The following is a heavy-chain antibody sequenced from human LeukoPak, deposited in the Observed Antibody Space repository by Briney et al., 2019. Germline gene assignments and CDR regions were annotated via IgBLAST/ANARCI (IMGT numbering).Heavy chain of an antibody. D-gene: IGHD2-15*01. J-gene: IGHJ5*02. CDR1: GYTFTSYG. CDR3: ARLSPPIASFCSGGTCYSGGFDP. CDR2: ITTYNGNT. V-gene: IGHV1-18*01. Sequence: ASVTVSCKASGYTFTSYGITWVRQAPGQGLEWMGWITTYNGNTYYAQNFQGRVTMTGDTSTSTAYMEVRSLRSDDTAVYYCARLSPPIASFCSGGTCYSGGFDPWGQGTLVTVSS.